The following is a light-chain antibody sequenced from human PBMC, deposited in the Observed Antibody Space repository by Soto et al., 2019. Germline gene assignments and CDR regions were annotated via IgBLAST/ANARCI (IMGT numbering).Light chain of an antibody. Sequence: QSVLTQPASVSGSPGQSITISCTGTSSDVGSYNLVSWYQQHPGKAPKLMISEGSKRPSGVSNRFSGSKSVNTASLTISGLQAEDEADYYCCSYAGSSTLVVFGGGTKVTVL. J-gene: IGLJ2*01. V-gene: IGLV2-23*01. CDR3: CSYAGSSTLVV. CDR1: SSDVGSYNL. CDR2: EGS.